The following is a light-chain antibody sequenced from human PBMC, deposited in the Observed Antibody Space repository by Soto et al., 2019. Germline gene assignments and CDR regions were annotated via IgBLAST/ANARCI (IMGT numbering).Light chain of an antibody. V-gene: IGKV1-6*01. CDR3: LQDFNYPIT. Sequence: AIQLTQSPSSLSASVGDRVTISCRASRVIRNVLAWYQHAPGKDPKVLIYGASILHSGVPSRFSGSGSGTDFTLTISSLLPEDFATYYCLQDFNYPITFGQGTRLEIK. CDR2: GAS. CDR1: RVIRNV. J-gene: IGKJ5*01.